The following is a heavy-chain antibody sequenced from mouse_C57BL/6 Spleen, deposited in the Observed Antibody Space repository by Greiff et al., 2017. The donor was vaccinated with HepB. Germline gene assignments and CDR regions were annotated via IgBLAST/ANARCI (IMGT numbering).Heavy chain of an antibody. Sequence: VQLQESGAELVRPGASVKLSCKASGYTFTDYYINWVKQRPGQGLEWIARIYPGSGNTYYNEKFKGKATLTAEKSSSTAYMQLSSLTSEDSAVYFCARGNWDLWYFDVWGTGTTVTVSS. CDR2: IYPGSGNT. J-gene: IGHJ1*03. D-gene: IGHD4-1*01. CDR1: GYTFTDYY. CDR3: ARGNWDLWYFDV. V-gene: IGHV1-76*01.